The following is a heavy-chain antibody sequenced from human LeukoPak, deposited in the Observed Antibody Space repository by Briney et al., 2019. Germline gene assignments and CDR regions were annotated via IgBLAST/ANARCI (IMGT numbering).Heavy chain of an antibody. D-gene: IGHD6-6*01. CDR3: ARDYEGSSSFDY. J-gene: IGHJ4*02. V-gene: IGHV3-48*03. CDR2: ICIISSTI. Sequence: SYICIISSTIYYPASVKGRLTIYRDNAKKSLYLQMNSLRAEDTAVYYCARDYEGSSSFDYWGQGTLVTVSS.